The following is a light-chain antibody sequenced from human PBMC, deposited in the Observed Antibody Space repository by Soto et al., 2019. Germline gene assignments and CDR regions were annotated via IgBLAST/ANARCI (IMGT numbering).Light chain of an antibody. CDR2: GAS. J-gene: IGKJ5*01. V-gene: IGKV3-15*01. CDR3: QPRKTWQA. Sequence: EIVMTQSPATLSVSPGERASLSCRASQSIRSNLAWYQQRPGQAPRLLIYGASTRATGVPARFSGRGSGTDLTLTISRIEPEDFAVYYCQPRKTWQAFGQGTRLEIK. CDR1: QSIRSN.